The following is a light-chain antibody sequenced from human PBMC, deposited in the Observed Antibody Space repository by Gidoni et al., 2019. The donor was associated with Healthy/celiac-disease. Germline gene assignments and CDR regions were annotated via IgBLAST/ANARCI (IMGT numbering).Light chain of an antibody. CDR3: QQYYSYPPET. V-gene: IGKV1-8*01. CDR2: AAS. CDR1: QGIRSY. Sequence: AIRMTQSPSSLSASTGDRVTITCRASQGIRSYLAWYQQKPGKAPKLLIDAASTLQSGVPSRFSGSGSGTDFTLTISCLQSEDFATYYCQQYYSYPPETFGQGTKLEIK. J-gene: IGKJ2*01.